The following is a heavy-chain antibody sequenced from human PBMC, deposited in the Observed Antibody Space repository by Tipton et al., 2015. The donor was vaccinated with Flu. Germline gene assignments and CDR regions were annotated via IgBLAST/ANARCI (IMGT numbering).Heavy chain of an antibody. V-gene: IGHV4-38-2*02. Sequence: LRLSCSVPGQSLGSGYVWAWIRQSPGKGLEWIGNVHRTGNTYYNPSLESRVTISVDTSKNQFSLKLNSVTAADTAVYYCARDQGFGDGLTYDYYAMGVWGQGTTVTVSS. CDR3: ARDQGFGDGLTYDYYAMGV. CDR2: VHRTGNT. J-gene: IGHJ6*02. D-gene: IGHD3-10*01. CDR1: GQSLGSGYV.